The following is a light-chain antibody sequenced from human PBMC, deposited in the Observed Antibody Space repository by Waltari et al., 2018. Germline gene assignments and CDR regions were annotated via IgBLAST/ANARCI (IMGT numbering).Light chain of an antibody. CDR3: MQAQQTPRT. Sequence: EIVMTQSPLSLPVTPGELASISCRSSQRLLHDHGSHSVDWYVQKPGQSPQLLIYLGSTRASGVPNRFSGSGSGTDFKLKIRRVEAEDVGVYYCMQAQQTPRTFGQGTKVEIK. J-gene: IGKJ1*01. CDR1: QRLLHDHGSHS. V-gene: IGKV2-28*01. CDR2: LGS.